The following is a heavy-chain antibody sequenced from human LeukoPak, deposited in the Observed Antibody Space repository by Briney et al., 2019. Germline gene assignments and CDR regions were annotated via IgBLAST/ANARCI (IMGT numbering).Heavy chain of an antibody. CDR2: IIPIFGTA. CDR3: AGGYSSGWGGFDAFDI. CDR1: GGTFSSYA. J-gene: IGHJ3*02. Sequence: GSSVKVSCKASGGTFSSYAISWVRQAPGQGLEWMGGIIPIFGTANYAQKFQGRVTITADESTSTAYMELSSLRSEDTAVYYCAGGYSSGWGGFDAFDIWGQGTMVTVSS. D-gene: IGHD6-19*01. V-gene: IGHV1-69*01.